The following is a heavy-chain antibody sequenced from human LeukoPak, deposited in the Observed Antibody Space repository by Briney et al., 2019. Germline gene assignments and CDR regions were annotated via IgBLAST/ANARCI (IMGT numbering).Heavy chain of an antibody. V-gene: IGHV3-23*01. CDR1: GFTFSRYA. CDR3: AKDPHYYDSSGRDY. CDR2: ISGSGGST. D-gene: IGHD3-22*01. J-gene: IGHJ4*02. Sequence: GGSLRLSCAASGFTFSRYAMSWVRQAPGKGLEWVSAISGSGGSTYYADSVKGRFTISRDNSKNTLYLQMNSLRAEDTAVYYCAKDPHYYDSSGRDYWGQGTLVTVSS.